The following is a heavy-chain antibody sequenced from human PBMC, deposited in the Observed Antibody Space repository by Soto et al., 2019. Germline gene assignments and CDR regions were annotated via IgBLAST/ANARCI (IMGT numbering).Heavy chain of an antibody. CDR1: GFTFSSYA. Sequence: GGSLRLSCAASGFTFSSYAMSWVRQAPGKGLEWVSAISGSGGSTYYADSVKGRFTISRDNSKNTLYLQMNSLRAEDTAVYYCAKIRGEVVVAPNYFDYWGQGTLVTVSS. J-gene: IGHJ4*02. V-gene: IGHV3-23*01. CDR2: ISGSGGST. D-gene: IGHD2-2*01. CDR3: AKIRGEVVVAPNYFDY.